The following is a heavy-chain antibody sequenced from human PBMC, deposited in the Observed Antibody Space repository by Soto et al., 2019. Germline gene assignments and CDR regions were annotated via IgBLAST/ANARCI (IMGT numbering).Heavy chain of an antibody. CDR1: GGSISSGDYY. J-gene: IGHJ4*02. Sequence: QVQLQESGPGLVTPSETLSLTCTVSGGSISSGDYYWSWIRQPPGKGLEWIGFIDYSGNTDYNPSLKSRVTISEDTSKNQFSLNLRSVTAADTAVYYCARGWGYGNSWGQGTLITVSS. V-gene: IGHV4-30-4*01. CDR2: IDYSGNT. D-gene: IGHD3-16*01. CDR3: ARGWGYGNS.